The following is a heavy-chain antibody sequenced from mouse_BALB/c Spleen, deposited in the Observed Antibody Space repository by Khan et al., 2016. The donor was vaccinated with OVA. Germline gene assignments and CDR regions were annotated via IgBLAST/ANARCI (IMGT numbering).Heavy chain of an antibody. D-gene: IGHD1-1*02. Sequence: EVKLVESGGDLVKPGGSLKLSCAASGFTFSTYGMSWVRQTPDMRLEWVATISSGGHYTYYPDSVKGRFPISRDNAKNTLYLQMSSLKSEDTAIYYCARLAYYYNSEGFAYWGQGTLVTVSA. CDR2: ISSGGHYT. V-gene: IGHV5-6*01. CDR1: GFTFSTYG. CDR3: ARLAYYYNSEGFAY. J-gene: IGHJ3*01.